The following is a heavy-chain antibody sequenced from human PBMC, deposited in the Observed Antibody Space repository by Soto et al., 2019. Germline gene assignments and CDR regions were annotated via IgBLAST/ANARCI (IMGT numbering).Heavy chain of an antibody. CDR1: GYPVTAYY. J-gene: IGHJ3*02. D-gene: IGHD3-3*01. V-gene: IGHV1-2*02. CDR2: INPATGAA. Sequence: QLHLVQSGAVVKKPGASVTVSCSASGYPVTAYYMHWVRQAPGRGLEWMGGINPATGAAKYTQTFQGRFTMPRDTSTSTVFMELSGLTSGDTAVFYCARGGGVGVAGSAAFDMWGQGTLVTVSS. CDR3: ARGGGVGVAGSAAFDM.